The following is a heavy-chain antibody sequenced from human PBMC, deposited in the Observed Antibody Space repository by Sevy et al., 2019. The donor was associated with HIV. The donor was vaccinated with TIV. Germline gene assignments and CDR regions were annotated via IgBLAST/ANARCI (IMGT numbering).Heavy chain of an antibody. CDR1: GFTFSDYY. J-gene: IGHJ4*02. D-gene: IGHD6-13*01. Sequence: GESLKISCAASGFTFSDYYMSWIRQAPGKGLEWVSYISSSGSTIYYADSVKGRFTISRDNAKNSLYLQMNSLRAEDTAVYYCASGGDSSLFDYWGQGTLVTVSS. CDR3: ASGGDSSLFDY. V-gene: IGHV3-11*01. CDR2: ISSSGSTI.